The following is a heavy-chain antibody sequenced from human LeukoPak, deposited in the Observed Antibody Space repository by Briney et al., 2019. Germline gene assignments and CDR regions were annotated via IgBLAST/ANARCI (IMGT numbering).Heavy chain of an antibody. CDR2: MNPNSGNT. Sequence: ASVKVSCKASGYTFTSYDINWVRQATGQGLEWMGWMNPNSGNTGYAQKLQGRVTMTRNTSISTAYIELSSLRSEDTAVYYCARSRNYYDSSGYYPHDAFDIWGQGTMVTVSS. D-gene: IGHD3-22*01. V-gene: IGHV1-8*01. CDR3: ARSRNYYDSSGYYPHDAFDI. CDR1: GYTFTSYD. J-gene: IGHJ3*02.